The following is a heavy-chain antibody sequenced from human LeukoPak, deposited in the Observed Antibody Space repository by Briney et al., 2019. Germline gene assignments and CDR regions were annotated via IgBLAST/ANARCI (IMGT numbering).Heavy chain of an antibody. CDR2: IIPVFGTA. Sequence: SVKVSCKTSGGTFSDYALSWVRQAPGQGLEWLGGIIPVFGTANYPQKFQGRVTMTRDTSTSTVYMELSSLRSEDTAVYYCARGDPNDYGVGTDYWGQGTLVTVSS. V-gene: IGHV1-69*05. CDR3: ARGDPNDYGVGTDY. J-gene: IGHJ4*02. D-gene: IGHD4-17*01. CDR1: GGTFSDYA.